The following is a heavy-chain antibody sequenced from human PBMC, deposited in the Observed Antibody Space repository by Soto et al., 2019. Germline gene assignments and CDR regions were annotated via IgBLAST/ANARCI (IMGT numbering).Heavy chain of an antibody. J-gene: IGHJ4*02. D-gene: IGHD5-12*01. CDR3: AKDHDEDFGYDLDYFNS. Sequence: GGSLRLSCAASGFNFDDFAMHWVRQAPGKGLEWVSGISLESGSIGYADSVKGRFTISRDNAKNSLFLQMNSLTAEDTALYYCAKDHDEDFGYDLDYFNSWGQGT. V-gene: IGHV3-9*01. CDR2: ISLESGSI. CDR1: GFNFDDFA.